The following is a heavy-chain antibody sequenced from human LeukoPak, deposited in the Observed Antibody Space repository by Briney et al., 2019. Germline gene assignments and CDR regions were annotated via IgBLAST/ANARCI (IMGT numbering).Heavy chain of an antibody. V-gene: IGHV1-2*04. CDR1: GYTFTGYY. D-gene: IGHD3-9*01. CDR3: ARDGRAYYDFLTGYYHFDY. Sequence: ASVKVSCKASGYTFTGYYMHWVRQAPGQGLEWMGWINPNSGGTNYAQKFQGWVTMTRDTSISTAYMELSRLGSDDTAVYYCARDGRAYYDFLTGYYHFDYWGQGTLVTVSS. J-gene: IGHJ4*02. CDR2: INPNSGGT.